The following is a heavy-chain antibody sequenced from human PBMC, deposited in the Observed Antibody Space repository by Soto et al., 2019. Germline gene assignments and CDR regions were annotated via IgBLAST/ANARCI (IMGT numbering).Heavy chain of an antibody. J-gene: IGHJ6*02. V-gene: IGHV1-2*04. CDR1: GYTFTGYY. D-gene: IGHD2-2*03. CDR2: INPNSGGT. CDR3: AREDRGYCSSTSCCGDYYYYGMDV. Sequence: GASVKVSCKASGYTFTGYYMHWVRQAPGQGLEWMGWINPNSGGTNYAQKFQGWVTMTRDTSISTAYMELSRLRSDDTAVYYCAREDRGYCSSTSCCGDYYYYGMDVWGQGTTVTVSS.